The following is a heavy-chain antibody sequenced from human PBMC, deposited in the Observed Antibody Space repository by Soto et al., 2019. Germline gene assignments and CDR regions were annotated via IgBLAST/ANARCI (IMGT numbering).Heavy chain of an antibody. Sequence: SETLPLTCTGSGGSISSYYWSWIRQPPGKGLEWIGYIYYSGSTNYNPSLKSRVTISVDTSKNQFSLKLSSVTAADTAVYYCARAYFWSGYYNNWFDPWGQGTLVTVSS. D-gene: IGHD3-3*01. CDR2: IYYSGST. CDR1: GGSISSYY. CDR3: ARAYFWSGYYNNWFDP. V-gene: IGHV4-59*01. J-gene: IGHJ5*02.